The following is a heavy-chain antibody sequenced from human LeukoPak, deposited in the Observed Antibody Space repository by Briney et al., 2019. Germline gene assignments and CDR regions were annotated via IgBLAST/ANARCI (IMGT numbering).Heavy chain of an antibody. D-gene: IGHD3-3*01. Sequence: PSETLSLTCTVSVGSISSGDYDSSWIRQPPGKGLEWIGYIYYSGSTYYNPSHKSRVTISVDTSKNQFSLKLSSVTAADTAVYYCARVTYYDFWSGYRPGYFDYWGQGTLVTVSS. J-gene: IGHJ4*02. CDR2: IYYSGST. CDR1: VGSISSGDYD. CDR3: ARVTYYDFWSGYRPGYFDY. V-gene: IGHV4-30-4*08.